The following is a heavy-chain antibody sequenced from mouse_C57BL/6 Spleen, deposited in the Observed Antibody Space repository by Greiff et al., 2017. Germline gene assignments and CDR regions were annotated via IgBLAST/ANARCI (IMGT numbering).Heavy chain of an antibody. Sequence: QVHVKQPGAELVKPGASVKLSCKASGYTFTSYWMQWVKQRPGQGLEWIGEIDPSDSYTNYNQKFKGKATLTVDTSSSTAYMQLSSLTSEYSAVYYCAPYSGDFDYWGQGTTLTVSS. J-gene: IGHJ2*01. CDR1: GYTFTSYW. V-gene: IGHV1-50*01. CDR3: APYSGDFDY. D-gene: IGHD1-1*01. CDR2: IDPSDSYT.